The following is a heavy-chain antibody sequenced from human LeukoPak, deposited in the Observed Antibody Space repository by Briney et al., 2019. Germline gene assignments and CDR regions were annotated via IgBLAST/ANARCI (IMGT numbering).Heavy chain of an antibody. CDR2: MNPNSGNT. V-gene: IGHV1-8*01. Sequence: ASVKVSCKASGYTFTSYDINWVRQATGQGLEWMGWMNPNSGNTGYAQKFQGRVTMTRNTSISTACMELSSLRSEDTAVYYCASNVDTAMVTLNYWGQGTLVTVSS. CDR1: GYTFTSYD. J-gene: IGHJ4*02. CDR3: ASNVDTAMVTLNY. D-gene: IGHD5-18*01.